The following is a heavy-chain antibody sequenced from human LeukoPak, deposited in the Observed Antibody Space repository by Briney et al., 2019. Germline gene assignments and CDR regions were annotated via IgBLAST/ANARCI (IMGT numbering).Heavy chain of an antibody. CDR2: IKRDGSEK. V-gene: IGHV3-7*01. Sequence: PGGSLRLSCEASGFTFSSYWMSWVRQAPGKGLEWVANIKRDGSEKYYVDSVKGRFTISRDNAKNSLYLQINSVRAEDTAVYFCARAGYSSGWSNYFYYMDAWDTGTTVTVSS. CDR3: ARAGYSSGWSNYFYYMDA. CDR1: GFTFSSYW. D-gene: IGHD6-19*01. J-gene: IGHJ6*03.